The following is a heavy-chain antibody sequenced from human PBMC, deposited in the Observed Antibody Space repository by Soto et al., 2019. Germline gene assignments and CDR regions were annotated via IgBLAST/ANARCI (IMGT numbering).Heavy chain of an antibody. D-gene: IGHD6-6*01. V-gene: IGHV3-23*01. CDR1: GFTFSSYA. CDR2: ISGSGGST. CDR3: AAGAARPVVRKYFVY. J-gene: IGHJ4*02. Sequence: PGGSLRLSCAASGFTFSSYAMSWVRQAPGKGLEWVSAISGSGGSTYYADSVKGRFTISRDNSKNTLYLQMNSLRAEDTAVYYCAAGAARPVVRKYFVYWGQGTLVTVSS.